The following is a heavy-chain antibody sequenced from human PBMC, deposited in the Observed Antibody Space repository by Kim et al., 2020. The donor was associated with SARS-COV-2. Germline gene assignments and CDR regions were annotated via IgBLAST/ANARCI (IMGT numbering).Heavy chain of an antibody. V-gene: IGHV4-4*02. CDR3: ARDNGGIAVAGDYYFDY. J-gene: IGHJ4*02. Sequence: LKSRVTISIDKYKNQFSLKLSSVTAADTAMYYCARDNGGIAVAGDYYFDYWGQGTLVTVSS. D-gene: IGHD6-19*01.